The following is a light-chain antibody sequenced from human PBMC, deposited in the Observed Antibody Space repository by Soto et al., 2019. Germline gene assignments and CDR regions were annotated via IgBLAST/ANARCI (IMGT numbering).Light chain of an antibody. CDR2: GTN. CDR3: QSYDNSLSGGV. J-gene: IGLJ3*02. Sequence: QAVVTQPPSVSGAPGQRVTISCTGSSSNIGAGYGVHWYQQLPGAVPKLLIYGTNHRPSGVPDRISGSKSGTSATLAITGLQAEDEADYYCQSYDNSLSGGVFGGGTQLTVL. V-gene: IGLV1-40*01. CDR1: SSNIGAGYG.